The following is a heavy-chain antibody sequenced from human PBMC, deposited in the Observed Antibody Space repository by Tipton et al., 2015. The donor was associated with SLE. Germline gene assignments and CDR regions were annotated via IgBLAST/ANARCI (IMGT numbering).Heavy chain of an antibody. CDR3: ARGSYYYGSDDVFDI. CDR2: IYAGGSST. D-gene: IGHD3-10*01. CDR1: GFTFSSYA. J-gene: IGHJ3*02. Sequence: GSLRLSCAASGFTFSSYAMSWVRQTPGKGLQWVSLIYAGGSSTYYADSVKGRFTISRDNAKNSLYLQMNSLRAEDTAVHYCARGSYYYGSDDVFDIWGQGTMVTVSS. V-gene: IGHV3-23*03.